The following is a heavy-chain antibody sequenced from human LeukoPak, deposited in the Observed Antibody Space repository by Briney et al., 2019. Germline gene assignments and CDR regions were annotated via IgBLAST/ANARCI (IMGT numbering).Heavy chain of an antibody. CDR2: ISGSAGNT. Sequence: GGSLRLSCAASGFTFSSYVMTWVRQAPGRGLEWVSGISGSAGNTYYADSVKGRFTISRDNSKNTLDLQMNSLRAEDTAEYYCAKVGPGYDRTGYYDNWGQGTLVTVSS. CDR1: GFTFSSYV. D-gene: IGHD3-22*01. J-gene: IGHJ4*02. CDR3: AKVGPGYDRTGYYDN. V-gene: IGHV3-23*01.